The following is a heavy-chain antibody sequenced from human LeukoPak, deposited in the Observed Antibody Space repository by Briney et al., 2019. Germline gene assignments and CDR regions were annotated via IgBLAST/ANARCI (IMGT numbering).Heavy chain of an antibody. D-gene: IGHD3-10*01. V-gene: IGHV1-3*01. J-gene: IGHJ4*02. CDR3: ARVLVRGVITSLGY. CDR2: INAGNGNT. CDR1: GYTFTSYA. Sequence: GASVEVSCKASGYTFTSYAMHWVRQAPGQRLEWMGWINAGNGNTKYSQKFQGRVTITRDTSASTAYMELSSLRSEDTAVYYCARVLVRGVITSLGYWGQGTLVTVSS.